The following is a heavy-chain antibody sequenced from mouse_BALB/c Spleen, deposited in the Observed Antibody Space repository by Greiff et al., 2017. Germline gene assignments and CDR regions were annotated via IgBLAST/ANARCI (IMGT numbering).Heavy chain of an antibody. Sequence: QVQLQQPGAELVKPGASVKLSCKASGYTFTSYWMHWVKQRPGQGLEWIGEIDPSDSYTNYNQKFKGKATLTIDKSSSTAYMQLSSLTSEDSAVYYCAGYYYYAMDYWGQGTSVTVSS. CDR2: IDPSDSYT. J-gene: IGHJ4*01. V-gene: IGHV1-69*02. CDR3: AGYYYYAMDY. CDR1: GYTFTSYW.